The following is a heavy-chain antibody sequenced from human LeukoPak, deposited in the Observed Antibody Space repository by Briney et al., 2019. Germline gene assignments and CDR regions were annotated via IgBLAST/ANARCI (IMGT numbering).Heavy chain of an antibody. Sequence: SETLSLTCTVSGGSISTSNYYWGWIRQPPGKGLEWIGNIFYSGSTYYNPSLKSRVTISVDTSKNQFSLKLSSVTAADTAVYYCARASGLRCYNYWGQGTLVTVSS. CDR3: ARASGLRCYNY. J-gene: IGHJ4*02. V-gene: IGHV4-39*01. CDR1: GGSISTSNYY. CDR2: IFYSGST. D-gene: IGHD4-17*01.